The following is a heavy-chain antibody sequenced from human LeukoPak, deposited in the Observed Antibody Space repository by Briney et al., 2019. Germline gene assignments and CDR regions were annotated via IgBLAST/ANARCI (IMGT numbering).Heavy chain of an antibody. J-gene: IGHJ6*02. CDR1: GYIFINYG. CDR3: ARVSRSMVSYYYYGMDV. V-gene: IGHV1-18*01. D-gene: IGHD3-10*01. Sequence: ASVTVSCTTSGYIFINYGITWVRQAPGQGLEWMGWISGDNANTNYAQKLQGRVTMTTDTSTSTAYMELRSLRSDDTAVYYCARVSRSMVSYYYYGMDVWGQGTTVTVSS. CDR2: ISGDNANT.